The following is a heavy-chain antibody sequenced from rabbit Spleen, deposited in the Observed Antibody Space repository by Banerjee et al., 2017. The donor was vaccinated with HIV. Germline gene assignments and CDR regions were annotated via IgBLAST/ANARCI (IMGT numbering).Heavy chain of an antibody. V-gene: IGHV1S7*01. J-gene: IGHJ4*01. Sequence: QLVESGGGLVQPGGSLKLSCKASGFDYSAYYMSWVRQAPGKGLEWIGYIDPVFGVTVYANWVNGRFTISRDNAQNTLYLQLNSLTAADTATYFCAIATMTMVITDLWGPGTLVTVS. CDR3: AIATMTMVITDL. D-gene: IGHD2-1*01. CDR1: GFDYSAYY. CDR2: IDPVFGVT.